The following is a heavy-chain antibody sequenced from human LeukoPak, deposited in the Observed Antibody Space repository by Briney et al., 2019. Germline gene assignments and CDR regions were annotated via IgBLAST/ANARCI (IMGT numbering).Heavy chain of an antibody. CDR3: ARDPYGGTTFFDY. D-gene: IGHD4-23*01. CDR1: GFTFSSYG. V-gene: IGHV3-30*02. CDR2: IRYDGSNK. Sequence: GGSLRLSCAASGFTFSSYGMHWVRQAPGKGLEWVGFIRYDGSNKYYADSVKGPFTISRDNSKNTLYLQMNSLRAEDTAVYYCARDPYGGTTFFDYWGQGTLVTVSS. J-gene: IGHJ4*02.